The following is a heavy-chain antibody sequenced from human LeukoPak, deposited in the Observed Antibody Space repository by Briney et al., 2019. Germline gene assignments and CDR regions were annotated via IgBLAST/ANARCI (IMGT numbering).Heavy chain of an antibody. Sequence: GGPLRLSCAASGFSFSNYWMHWVRQPPGKGLEWVANIKQDGSEKYYVDSVRGRFTISRDNAKNSLYLQMNSLRVEDTAIYYCARDRDYSTSPFDYWGQGTLVTVSS. CDR2: IKQDGSEK. D-gene: IGHD2/OR15-2a*01. J-gene: IGHJ4*02. V-gene: IGHV3-7*03. CDR3: ARDRDYSTSPFDY. CDR1: GFSFSNYW.